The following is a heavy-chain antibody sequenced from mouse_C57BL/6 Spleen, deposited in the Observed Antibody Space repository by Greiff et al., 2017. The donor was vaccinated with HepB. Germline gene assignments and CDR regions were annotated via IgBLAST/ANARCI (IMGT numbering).Heavy chain of an antibody. D-gene: IGHD2-4*01. CDR3: WYYDYDEPVDY. CDR1: GYTFTSYW. Sequence: EVQLQQSGTVLARPGASVKMSCKTSGYTFTSYWMHWVQQRPGQGLEWIGAIYHGNSDTSYNQKFKGKAKLTAVTSASTAYMELSSLTNEDSAVYDCWYYDYDEPVDYWSKGTTLTVSS. CDR2: IYHGNSDT. V-gene: IGHV1-5*01. J-gene: IGHJ2*01.